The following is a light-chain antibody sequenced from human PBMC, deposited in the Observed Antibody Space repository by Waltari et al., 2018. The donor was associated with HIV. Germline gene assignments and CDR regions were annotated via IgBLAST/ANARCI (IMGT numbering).Light chain of an antibody. J-gene: IGLJ3*02. V-gene: IGLV1-47*01. CDR3: ASWDDSLRNWV. Sequence: QSVLTQPPSASGTPGQRVTISCSGSSSNIGDNYVNWYQQLPGTAPKLLIYRNYQRPSGVPDRFSGSKSGTSASLAISGLRSEDEGDFYCASWDDSLRNWVFGGGTKLTVL. CDR1: SSNIGDNY. CDR2: RNY.